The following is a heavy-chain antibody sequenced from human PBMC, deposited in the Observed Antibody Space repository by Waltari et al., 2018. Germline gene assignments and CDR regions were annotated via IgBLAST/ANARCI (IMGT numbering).Heavy chain of an antibody. J-gene: IGHJ4*02. CDR1: GGSISSYY. Sequence: QAQLQESGPGLVKPSETLSLTCTVSGGSISSYYWSWIRQPPGKGLEWIGYIYYSGSTNYNPSLKSRVTISVDTSKNQFSLKLSSVTAADTAVYYCAGHGDYVFDYWGQGTLVTVSS. V-gene: IGHV4-59*08. CDR2: IYYSGST. CDR3: AGHGDYVFDY. D-gene: IGHD4-17*01.